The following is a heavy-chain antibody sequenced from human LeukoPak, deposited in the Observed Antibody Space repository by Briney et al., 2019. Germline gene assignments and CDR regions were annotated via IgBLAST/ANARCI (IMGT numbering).Heavy chain of an antibody. CDR2: IYPSGGT. D-gene: IGHD2-21*01. V-gene: IGHV4-4*07. CDR3: ARESGDRDY. J-gene: IGHJ4*02. Sequence: SETLSLTCTVSGASIGGFYWSWSRQPAGKGLEWIGRIYPSGGTNYNPSLKSRVTMSTDTSKNQFSLKLRSVTAADTAVYYCARESGDRDYWGQGPLVTVSS. CDR1: GASIGGFY.